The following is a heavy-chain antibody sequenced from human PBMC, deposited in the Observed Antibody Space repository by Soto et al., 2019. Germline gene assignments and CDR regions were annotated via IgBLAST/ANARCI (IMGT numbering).Heavy chain of an antibody. CDR1: GGTFSSYT. J-gene: IGHJ3*02. CDR3: ARERHTYDAFDI. Sequence: EASVKVSCKASGGTFSSYTLSWVRQAPGQGLEWMGCINPNRGGANYAQKFQGWVTMTRDTSISTAYMELSRLRSDDTAVYYCARERHTYDAFDIWGQGTMVTVSS. CDR2: INPNRGGA. V-gene: IGHV1-2*04.